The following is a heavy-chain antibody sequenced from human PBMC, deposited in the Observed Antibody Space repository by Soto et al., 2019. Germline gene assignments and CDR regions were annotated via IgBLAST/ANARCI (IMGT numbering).Heavy chain of an antibody. CDR3: ARGRGSTTRRQGGWFDP. D-gene: IGHD2-2*01. V-gene: IGHV4-34*01. J-gene: IGHJ5*02. CDR2: INHSGST. Sequence: QVQLQQWGAGLLKPSETLSLTCAVYGGSFSGYYWSWIRQPPGKGLEWIGEINHSGSTNYNPSLRIRVTISVDTPKNQFSLKLSSVTAADTAVYYCARGRGSTTRRQGGWFDPWGQGTLVTVSS. CDR1: GGSFSGYY.